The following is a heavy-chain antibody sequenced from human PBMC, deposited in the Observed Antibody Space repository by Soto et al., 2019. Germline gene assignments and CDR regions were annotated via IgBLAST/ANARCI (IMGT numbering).Heavy chain of an antibody. J-gene: IGHJ4*01. D-gene: IGHD3-3*01. V-gene: IGHV1-69*06. CDR2: IVPRFGTS. CDR3: NTGSEYDLWSGYL. Sequence: QVRLVQSGAEVRKPGSSVKVSCKVTGGTSTRYAINWVRQAPGQGLEWMGGIVPRFGTSKYAQKFQGRVTITADTSTTIAYMELGSLRSEGTAVYYCNTGSEYDLWSGYLWGHGTLGSVSS. CDR1: GGTSTRYA.